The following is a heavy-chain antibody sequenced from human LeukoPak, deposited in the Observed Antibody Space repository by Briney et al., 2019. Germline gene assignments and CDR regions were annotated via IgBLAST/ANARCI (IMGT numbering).Heavy chain of an antibody. D-gene: IGHD6-19*01. V-gene: IGHV1-18*01. Sequence: ALVKVSCKASGHTFTSYGFIWVRQAPGQGLEWMGWISAYNGNTNYAQKIQGRVTMTTDTSTSTAYMELKSLRSDDTAVYYCARDIFEFSSGTNMEVDYWGQGTLVTVSS. CDR3: ARDIFEFSSGTNMEVDY. J-gene: IGHJ4*02. CDR2: ISAYNGNT. CDR1: GHTFTSYG.